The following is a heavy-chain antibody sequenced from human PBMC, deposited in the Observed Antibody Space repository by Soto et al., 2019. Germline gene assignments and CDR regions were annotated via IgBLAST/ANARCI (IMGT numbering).Heavy chain of an antibody. Sequence: GGSLRLSCEVSGFTFSAYWMTWVRQAPGKGLEWVANIRQDGTEKHYAASVEGRFTISRDNAKNSLYLEVNNLRVEDTAVYRCVRDRRAMALWGQGTLVTVSS. V-gene: IGHV3-7*04. J-gene: IGHJ4*02. CDR2: IRQDGTEK. CDR1: GFTFSAYW. D-gene: IGHD5-18*01. CDR3: VRDRRAMAL.